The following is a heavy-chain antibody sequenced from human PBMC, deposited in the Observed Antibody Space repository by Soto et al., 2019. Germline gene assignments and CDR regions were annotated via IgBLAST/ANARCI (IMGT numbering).Heavy chain of an antibody. D-gene: IGHD2-15*01. J-gene: IGHJ5*02. CDR1: GGSISSGDYY. CDR2: IYYSGST. Sequence: PSETLSLTCTVSGGSISSGDYYWSWIRQPPGKGLEWIGYIYYSGSTYYNPSLKSRVTISVDTSKNQFSLKLSSVTAADTAVHYCARVVVENWFDPWGQGTLVTVSS. V-gene: IGHV4-30-4*01. CDR3: ARVVVENWFDP.